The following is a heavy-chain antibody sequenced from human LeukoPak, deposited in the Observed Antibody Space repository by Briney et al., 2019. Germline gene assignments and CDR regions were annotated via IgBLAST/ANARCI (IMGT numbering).Heavy chain of an antibody. V-gene: IGHV3-21*04. J-gene: IGHJ4*02. D-gene: IGHD3-22*01. CDR2: ISSSSSYI. CDR3: AREQDYYDSSGYYPRFDY. CDR1: GFTFSSYS. Sequence: PGGSLRLSCAASGFTFSSYSMNWVRQAPGKGLEWVSSISSSSSYIYYADSVKGRFTISRDNAKNSLYLQMNSLRSEDTAVYYCAREQDYYDSSGYYPRFDYWGQGTLVTVSS.